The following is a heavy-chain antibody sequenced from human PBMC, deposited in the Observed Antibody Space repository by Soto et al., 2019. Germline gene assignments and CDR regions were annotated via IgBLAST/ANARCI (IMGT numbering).Heavy chain of an antibody. Sequence: ASVKVSCKASGYTFTRYNVHWVRQAPGQGLEWMAIINPSGGTTYYVQKFEGRVTLTTDTSTSTVYMELSSLRSDDTAVYYCARVRGGGSEYFFDYWGQGTLLTVSS. V-gene: IGHV1-46*01. CDR1: GYTFTRYN. CDR2: INPSGGTT. D-gene: IGHD2-15*01. CDR3: ARVRGGGSEYFFDY. J-gene: IGHJ4*02.